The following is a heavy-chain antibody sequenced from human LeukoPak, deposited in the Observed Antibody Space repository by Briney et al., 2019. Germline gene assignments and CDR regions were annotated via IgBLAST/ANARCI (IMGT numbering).Heavy chain of an antibody. J-gene: IGHJ6*03. D-gene: IGHD6-6*01. CDR1: GGSFRGYY. CDR2: INHSGST. Sequence: KSSETPSLTCAVYGGSFRGYYWSWIRQPPGKGLEWIGEINHSGSTNYNPSLKSRVIIAVDTSKNQFSLKLTSVTAADTAVYYCARGRSSSAGGGYYMDVWGKGTTVTVSS. CDR3: ARGRSSSAGGGYYMDV. V-gene: IGHV4-34*01.